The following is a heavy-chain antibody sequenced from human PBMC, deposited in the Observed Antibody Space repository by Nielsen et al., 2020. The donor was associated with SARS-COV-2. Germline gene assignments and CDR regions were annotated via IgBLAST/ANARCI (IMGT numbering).Heavy chain of an antibody. Sequence: GSLRLSCTVSGGSVSSGSYYWSWIRQPPGKGLEWIGYIYYSGSTNYNPSLKSRVTISVDTSKNQFSLKLSSVTAADTAVYYCARWLTDYCSGGSCYSGDAFDIWGQGTVVTVSS. CDR3: ARWLTDYCSGGSCYSGDAFDI. V-gene: IGHV4-61*01. J-gene: IGHJ3*02. CDR1: GGSVSSGSYY. D-gene: IGHD2-15*01. CDR2: IYYSGST.